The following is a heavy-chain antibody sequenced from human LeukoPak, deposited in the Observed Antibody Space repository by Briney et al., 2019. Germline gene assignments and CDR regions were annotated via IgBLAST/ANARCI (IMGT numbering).Heavy chain of an antibody. CDR1: GFTFSSYW. D-gene: IGHD2-2*01. V-gene: IGHV3-7*01. J-gene: IGHJ5*02. CDR2: IKQDGSEK. Sequence: GSLRLSCAASGFTFSSYWMSWVRQAPGKGLEWVANIKQDGSEKYYVDSVKGRFTISRDNAKNSLYLQMNSLRAEDTAVYYCARGIVVPAAPAWFDPWGQGTLVTVSS. CDR3: ARGIVVPAAPAWFDP.